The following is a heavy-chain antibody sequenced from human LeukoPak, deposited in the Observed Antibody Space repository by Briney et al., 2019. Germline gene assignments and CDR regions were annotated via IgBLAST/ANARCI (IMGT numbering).Heavy chain of an antibody. CDR3: ARALPSSYYYFDY. Sequence: GGSLRLSCAASGFTFSSYSMNWVRQAPGKGLEWVSSISSSGNYISYADSVKGRFTISRDNAKNSLSLQMNSLRAEDTAVYYCARALPSSYYYFDYWGQGTLVTVSS. CDR1: GFTFSSYS. V-gene: IGHV3-21*01. CDR2: ISSSGNYI. J-gene: IGHJ4*02. D-gene: IGHD6-13*01.